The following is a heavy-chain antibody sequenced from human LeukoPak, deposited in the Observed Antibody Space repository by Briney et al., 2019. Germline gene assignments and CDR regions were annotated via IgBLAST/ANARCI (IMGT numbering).Heavy chain of an antibody. CDR1: EFSVGSNY. V-gene: IGHV3-66*01. CDR3: ARVGAPQLLKYLSSWHDAFVI. CDR2: IYSGGST. Sequence: PGGSLRLSCAASEFSVGSNYMTWVRQAPGKGLEWVSLIYSGGSTYYADSVKGRFTISRDNSKNTLYLQMNSLRAEDTAVYYCARVGAPQLLKYLSSWHDAFVIWGQGTMVTVSS. D-gene: IGHD6-13*01. J-gene: IGHJ3*02.